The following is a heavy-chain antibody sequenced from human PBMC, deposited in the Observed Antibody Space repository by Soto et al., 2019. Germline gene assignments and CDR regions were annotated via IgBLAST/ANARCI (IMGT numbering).Heavy chain of an antibody. J-gene: IGHJ4*02. Sequence: LRLSCAASGFIFKMYWMHWVRQSPWKGLVWISRIYNDGTYSDYADSVRGRFSISRDNVNDTLYLQMNNLRAEYSGLYYCTRGPRPISTGTGAYWGQGTQVTV. D-gene: IGHD3-10*01. CDR3: TRGPRPISTGTGAY. CDR1: GFIFKMYW. CDR2: IYNDGTYS. V-gene: IGHV3-74*01.